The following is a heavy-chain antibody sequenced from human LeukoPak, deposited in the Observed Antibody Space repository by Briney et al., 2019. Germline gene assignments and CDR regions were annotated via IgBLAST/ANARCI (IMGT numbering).Heavy chain of an antibody. V-gene: IGHV1-3*04. J-gene: IGHJ6*03. D-gene: IGHD3-22*01. CDR2: INTGNGNT. CDR1: GYTFTSYT. CDR3: ARVDRYYYMDV. Sequence: ASVTVSCKASGYTFTSYTMHWVRQAPGQRLEWMGWINTGNGNTKYSQEFQGRVTITRDTSTSTAYMELRSLRSDDTAVYYCARVDRYYYMDVWGKGTTVTVSS.